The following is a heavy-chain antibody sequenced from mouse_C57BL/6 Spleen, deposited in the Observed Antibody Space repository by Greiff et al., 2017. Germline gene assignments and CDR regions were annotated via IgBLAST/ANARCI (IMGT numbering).Heavy chain of an antibody. CDR1: GYTFTSYW. CDR3: TRRVPAWFAY. Sequence: QVQLKESGAELVMPGASVKLSCKATGYTFTSYWMHWVKQRPGQGLEWIGEIDPSDSYTNYNQKFKGKSTLTVDKSSSTAYMQLSGLTSEDATVYYCTRRVPAWFAYWGQGTLVTVSA. J-gene: IGHJ3*01. D-gene: IGHD6-1*01. CDR2: IDPSDSYT. V-gene: IGHV1-69*01.